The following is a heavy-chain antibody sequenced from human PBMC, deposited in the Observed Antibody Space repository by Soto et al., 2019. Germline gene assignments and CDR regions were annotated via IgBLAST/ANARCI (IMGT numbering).Heavy chain of an antibody. V-gene: IGHV4-34*01. J-gene: IGHJ5*02. Sequence: SETLSLTCAVYGGSFSGYYWSWIRQPPGKGLEWIGEINHSGSTNYNPSLKSRVTISVDTSKNQFSLKLSSVTAADTAVYYCARGRLGRLGVYGSTIRYRPGRWFDPWGQGTPVTVSS. CDR2: INHSGST. CDR3: ARGRLGRLGVYGSTIRYRPGRWFDP. CDR1: GGSFSGYY. D-gene: IGHD2-2*01.